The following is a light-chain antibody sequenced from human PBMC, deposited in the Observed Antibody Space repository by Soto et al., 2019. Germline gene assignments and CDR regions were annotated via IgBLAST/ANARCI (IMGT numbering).Light chain of an antibody. CDR1: QTISSW. Sequence: DIQMTQSPSTLSGSVGDRVTITCRASQTISSWLAWYQQKPGKAPKLLIYKASTLKSGVPSRFSGSGSGTEFTLTISSLQPDDFETYYCQHYNSYSAAFGPGTKVDIK. J-gene: IGKJ1*01. CDR2: KAS. CDR3: QHYNSYSAA. V-gene: IGKV1-5*03.